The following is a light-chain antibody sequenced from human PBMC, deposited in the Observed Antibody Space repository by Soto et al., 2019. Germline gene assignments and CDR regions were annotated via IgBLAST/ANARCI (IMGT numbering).Light chain of an antibody. Sequence: DIQMTQSPSTLSASVGDRVTITCRASQSISTWLAWYQQKPGKAPKLLIYDASSLESGVPSRFSGSGSGTEFTLTISSLQPDDFATYYCQQYNSYLYTFGHGTNLEIK. CDR3: QQYNSYLYT. J-gene: IGKJ2*01. V-gene: IGKV1-5*01. CDR1: QSISTW. CDR2: DAS.